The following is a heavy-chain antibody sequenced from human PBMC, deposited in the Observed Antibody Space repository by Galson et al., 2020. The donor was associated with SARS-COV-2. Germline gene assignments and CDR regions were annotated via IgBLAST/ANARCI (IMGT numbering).Heavy chain of an antibody. CDR1: GDYITNYY. J-gene: IGHJ5*02. Sequence: SETLSLTCSVSGDYITNYYWSWIRQPPGKGLEWIGYIYYSGGTYYNPSLNSRVTISIDTSKTQFSLRLTSVTAADTAVYYCARRYSYGSGSYFWFDPWGQGTLVAVSS. CDR3: ARRYSYGSGSYFWFDP. D-gene: IGHD3-10*01. V-gene: IGHV4-59*01. CDR2: IYYSGGT.